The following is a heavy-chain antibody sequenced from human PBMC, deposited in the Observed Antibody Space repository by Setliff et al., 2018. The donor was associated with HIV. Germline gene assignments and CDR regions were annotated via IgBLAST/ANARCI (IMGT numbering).Heavy chain of an antibody. Sequence: ASVKVSCKTSGYTFTEYTLHWVRQAPGQGPEWMGWINPGNGNTKYSQKFNNRVTISRDIPANLAFMELTSLRFDDTALYFCAVTKMLYHFEFWGPGTQVTVSS. CDR2: INPGNGNT. V-gene: IGHV1-3*01. CDR3: AVTKMLYHFEF. J-gene: IGHJ4*02. D-gene: IGHD2-8*01. CDR1: GYTFTEYT.